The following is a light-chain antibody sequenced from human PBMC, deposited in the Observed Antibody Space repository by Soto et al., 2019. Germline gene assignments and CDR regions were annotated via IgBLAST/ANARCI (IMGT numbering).Light chain of an antibody. J-gene: IGLJ2*01. CDR1: SNDVGGYNF. CDR2: DVS. Sequence: QSALTQPRSVSGSPGQSVTLSCTGTSNDVGGYNFVSWYHHHPGKVPKLFIYDVSRRPSGVPDRFSGSKSDNTASLTISGIQDEDEADYYFYSYAGSYTLVFGGGTKVTVL. V-gene: IGLV2-11*01. CDR3: YSYAGSYTLV.